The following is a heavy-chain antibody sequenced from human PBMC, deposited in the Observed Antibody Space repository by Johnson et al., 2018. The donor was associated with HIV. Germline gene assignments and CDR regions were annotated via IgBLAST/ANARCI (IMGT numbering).Heavy chain of an antibody. CDR1: GFTFSSYA. D-gene: IGHD3-22*01. Sequence: VQLVESGGGLVQPGGSLRLSCAASGFTFSSYAMSWVRQAPGKGLEWVSGINWNGGSTGYADSVKGRFTISRDNAKNSLYLQMNSLRAEDTALYYCARATYYYDSSGYRGDAFDLWGQGTMVTVSS. CDR2: INWNGGST. CDR3: ARATYYYDSSGYRGDAFDL. J-gene: IGHJ3*01. V-gene: IGHV3-20*04.